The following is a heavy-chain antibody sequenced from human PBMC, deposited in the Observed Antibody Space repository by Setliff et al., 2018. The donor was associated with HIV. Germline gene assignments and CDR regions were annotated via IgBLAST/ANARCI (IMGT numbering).Heavy chain of an antibody. CDR2: IYTSGKT. J-gene: IGHJ2*01. CDR1: GDSITRGSYY. V-gene: IGHV4-61*09. D-gene: IGHD1-26*01. CDR3: ARAAYSGTYLWEPATDL. Sequence: SETLSLTCTVSGDSITRGSYYWSWIRQPAGKGLEWIGHIYTSGKTHYSPSLKSRITISADTSKNQLSLNLSSVTAADTAVYYCARAAYSGTYLWEPATDLWGRGTLVTVPS.